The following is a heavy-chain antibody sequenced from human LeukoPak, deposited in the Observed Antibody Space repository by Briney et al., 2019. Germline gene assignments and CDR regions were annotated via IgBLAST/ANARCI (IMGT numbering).Heavy chain of an antibody. V-gene: IGHV1-69*13. Sequence: SVKVSCKASGGTFSSYAISWVRQAPGQGLEWMGGIIPIFGTANYAQKFQGRVTITADESTSTAYMELSSLRSEDTAVYYCASFGDYGDYFDYWGQGTLVTVSS. CDR2: IIPIFGTA. CDR1: GGTFSSYA. D-gene: IGHD4-17*01. J-gene: IGHJ4*02. CDR3: ASFGDYGDYFDY.